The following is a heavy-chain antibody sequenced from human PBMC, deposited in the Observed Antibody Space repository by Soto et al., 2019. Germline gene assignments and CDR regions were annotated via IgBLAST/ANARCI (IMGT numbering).Heavy chain of an antibody. D-gene: IGHD5-12*01. CDR1: GFTFSSYS. CDR2: ISSSSSYI. V-gene: IGHV3-21*01. J-gene: IGHJ4*02. CDR3: AREWSGYDFAWDY. Sequence: GGSLRLSCAASGFTFSSYSMNWVRQAPGKGLEWVSSISSSSSYIYYADSVKGRFTISRDNAKNSLYLQMNSLRAEDTAVYYCAREWSGYDFAWDYWGQGTLVTVSS.